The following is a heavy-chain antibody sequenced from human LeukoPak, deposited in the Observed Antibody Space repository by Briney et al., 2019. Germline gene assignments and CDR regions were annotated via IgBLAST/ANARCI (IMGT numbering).Heavy chain of an antibody. CDR1: GGSISSYY. J-gene: IGHJ4*02. Sequence: PSETLSLTCTVSGGSISSYYWSWIRQPPGKGLEWIGYIYNSGSTNYNPSLKSRVTISLDTSKKQFSLKLTSVTAADTAIYYCATEYCASSSCRFDSWGQGTLVTVSS. CDR2: IYNSGST. CDR3: ATEYCASSSCRFDS. V-gene: IGHV4-59*01. D-gene: IGHD2-2*01.